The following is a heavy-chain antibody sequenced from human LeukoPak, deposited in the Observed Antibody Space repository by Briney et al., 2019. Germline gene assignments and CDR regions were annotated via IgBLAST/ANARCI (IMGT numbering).Heavy chain of an antibody. D-gene: IGHD3-3*01. CDR3: ASEIIFGSFDY. Sequence: GGSLRLSCVASGFTFTGHSMHWVRQAPGKGLEWVAVVGNDEKTKFYADSLKGRFTISRDNSKNTLYLQMNSLRAEDTAVYYCASEIIFGSFDYWGQGTLVTVSS. CDR2: VGNDEKTK. J-gene: IGHJ4*02. V-gene: IGHV3-30*04. CDR1: GFTFTGHS.